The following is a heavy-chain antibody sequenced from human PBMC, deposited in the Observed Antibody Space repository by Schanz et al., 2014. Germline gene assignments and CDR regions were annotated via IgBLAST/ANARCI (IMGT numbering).Heavy chain of an antibody. CDR2: MIGSGSSV. J-gene: IGHJ4*02. V-gene: IGHV3-23*01. CDR3: AKRNHDMQSLPLDY. CDR1: GFTFFGSFA. D-gene: IGHD3-9*01. Sequence: EVQLLESGGGLVQPGGSLRLSCVASGFTFFGSFAMSWVRQAPGKGLEWVSRMIGSGSSVFYADSVKGRFTISRDNSKNTLYLQMNSLSAEDTAVYYCAKRNHDMQSLPLDYWGQGTLXTVSS.